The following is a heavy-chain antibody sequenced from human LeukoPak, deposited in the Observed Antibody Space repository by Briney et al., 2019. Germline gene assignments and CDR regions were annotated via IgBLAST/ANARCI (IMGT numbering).Heavy chain of an antibody. Sequence: SETLSLTRTVSGGSISSYYWSWIRQPPGKGLEWIGYIYYSGSTNYNPSLKSRVTISVDTSKNQFSLKLSSVTAADTAVYYCARGTGDTGILDYWGQGTLVTVSS. V-gene: IGHV4-59*01. J-gene: IGHJ4*02. CDR3: ARGTGDTGILDY. CDR2: IYYSGST. D-gene: IGHD7-27*01. CDR1: GGSISSYY.